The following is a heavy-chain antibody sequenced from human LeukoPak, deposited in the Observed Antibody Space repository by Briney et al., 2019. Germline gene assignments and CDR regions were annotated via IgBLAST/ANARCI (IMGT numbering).Heavy chain of an antibody. CDR1: RYTFLSYY. CDR3: ARDPTSIVGYDSSGVDY. CDR2: INPRGGST. D-gene: IGHD3-22*01. V-gene: IGHV1-46*01. J-gene: IGHJ4*02. Sequence: ASVKVSCMASRYTFLSYYMHSVRQAPGQGLEGMGIINPRGGSTSYAQKFQGRVTLPKDISTSTVYMDMSSLRSGETAVYYCARDPTSIVGYDSSGVDYWGQGTLVTVSS.